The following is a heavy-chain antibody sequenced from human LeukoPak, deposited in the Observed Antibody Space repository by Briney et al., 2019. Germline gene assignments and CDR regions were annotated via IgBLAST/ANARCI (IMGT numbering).Heavy chain of an antibody. CDR2: INHSGST. D-gene: IGHD3-10*01. Sequence: SETLSLTCAVYGGAFSGYYWSWIRQPPGKGLEWIGEINHSGSTNYNPSLKSRVTISVDTSQNQFSLNLNSVTAADTAVYYCARDSYYYGSGTDYWGQGTLVTVSS. CDR1: GGAFSGYY. V-gene: IGHV4-34*01. CDR3: ARDSYYYGSGTDY. J-gene: IGHJ4*02.